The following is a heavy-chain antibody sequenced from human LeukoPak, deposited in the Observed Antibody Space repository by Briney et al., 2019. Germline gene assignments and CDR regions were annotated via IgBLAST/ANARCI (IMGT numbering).Heavy chain of an antibody. V-gene: IGHV4-39*01. CDR3: ARHGGYCSSTSCSPLDY. J-gene: IGHJ4*02. CDR1: GGSISSSSYY. Sequence: PETLSLTCTVSGGSISSSSYYWGWIRQPPGKGLEWIGSIYYSGSTYYNPSLKSRVTISVDTSKNQFSLKLSSVTAADTAVYYCARHGGYCSSTSCSPLDYWGQGTLVTVSS. CDR2: IYYSGST. D-gene: IGHD2-2*01.